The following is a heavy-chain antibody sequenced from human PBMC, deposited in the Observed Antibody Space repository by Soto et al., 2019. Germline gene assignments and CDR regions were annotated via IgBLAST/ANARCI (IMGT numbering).Heavy chain of an antibody. CDR2: ISGSGGST. J-gene: IGHJ4*02. CDR3: AKGVHSSSRLGLDY. CDR1: GFTFSSYA. Sequence: GGSLRLSCAASGFTFSSYAVSWVRQAPGKGLEWVSVISGSGGSTSYADSVKGRFTISRDNSKNTLYLQMNSLRAEDTAVYYCAKGVHSSSRLGLDYWGQGILVTVSS. D-gene: IGHD6-13*01. V-gene: IGHV3-23*01.